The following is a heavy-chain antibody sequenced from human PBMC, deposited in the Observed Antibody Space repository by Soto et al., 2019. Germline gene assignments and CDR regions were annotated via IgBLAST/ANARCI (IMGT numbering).Heavy chain of an antibody. Sequence: PGGSLRLSCAASGFTFSNAWMNWVRQAPGKGLEWVGRIKSKTYGGTTDYAASVKGRFTISRDDSKSIAYLQMNSLKTEDTAVYYCTRAPLMGTYYYYYMDVWGKGTTVTVSS. CDR3: TRAPLMGTYYYYYMDV. CDR2: IKSKTYGGTT. J-gene: IGHJ6*03. V-gene: IGHV3-15*07. D-gene: IGHD2-8*01. CDR1: GFTFSNAW.